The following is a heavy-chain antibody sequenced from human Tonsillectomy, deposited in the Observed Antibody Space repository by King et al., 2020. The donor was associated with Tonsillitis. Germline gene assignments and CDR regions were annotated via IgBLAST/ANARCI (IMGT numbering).Heavy chain of an antibody. D-gene: IGHD5-12*01. CDR1: GGTFNSYV. J-gene: IGHJ4*02. V-gene: IGHV1-69*01. Sequence: QLVQSGAEVKKPGSSVKVSCKPSGGTFNSYVINWVRQAPGQGLEWMGGIIPLSGTANYAQTFQGRVTITADESTTSAYMELSSLRSEDTAVYYCASRVDVVTATFFDYWGQGTLVTVSS. CDR3: ASRVDVVTATFFDY. CDR2: IIPLSGTA.